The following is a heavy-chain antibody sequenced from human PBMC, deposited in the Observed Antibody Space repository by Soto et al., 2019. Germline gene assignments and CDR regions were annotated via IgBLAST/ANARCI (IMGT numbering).Heavy chain of an antibody. CDR3: TTDSRTATPHDYGDYSERGYYGMDV. D-gene: IGHD4-17*01. CDR1: GFTFSNAW. J-gene: IGHJ6*02. V-gene: IGHV3-15*07. CDR2: IKSKTDGGTT. Sequence: GGSLRLSCAASGFTFSNAWMNWVRQAPGKGLEWVGRIKSKTDGGTTDHAAPVKGRFTISRDDSKNTLYLQMNSLKTEDTAMNYCTTDSRTATPHDYGDYSERGYYGMDVWGQGTTVTVSS.